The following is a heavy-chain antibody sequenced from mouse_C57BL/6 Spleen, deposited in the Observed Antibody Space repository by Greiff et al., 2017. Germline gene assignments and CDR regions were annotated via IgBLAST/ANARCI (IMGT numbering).Heavy chain of an antibody. D-gene: IGHD2-3*01. CDR1: GYTFTSYW. CDR2: INPSSGYT. CDR3: ARGPYDGYYDPYFDY. J-gene: IGHJ2*01. V-gene: IGHV1-7*01. Sequence: QVQLQQSGAELATPGASVKLSCKASGYTFTSYWMPWVKQRPGQGLEWIGYINPSSGYTKYNQKFKDKATLTADKSSSPAYMQLSSLTYEASAVYYFARGPYDGYYDPYFDYWGQGTTLTVSS.